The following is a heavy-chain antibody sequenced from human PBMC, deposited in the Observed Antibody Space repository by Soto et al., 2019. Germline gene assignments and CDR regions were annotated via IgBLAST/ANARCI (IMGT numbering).Heavy chain of an antibody. V-gene: IGHV1-18*01. D-gene: IGHD3-22*01. J-gene: IGHJ4*02. CDR3: ARGLGGTYYDSTLFDY. CDR2: ISAYNGNT. Sequence: QVQLVQSGAEVKKPGASVKVSCKASGYTFTSYGISWVRQAPGQGLEWMGWISAYNGNTNSAQKLQGRVTMTTDTSTSADYMELRSLRSDDTAVYYCARGLGGTYYDSTLFDYWGQGTLITVSS. CDR1: GYTFTSYG.